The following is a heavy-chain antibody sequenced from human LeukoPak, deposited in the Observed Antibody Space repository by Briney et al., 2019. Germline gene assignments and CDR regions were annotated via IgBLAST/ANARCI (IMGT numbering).Heavy chain of an antibody. CDR2: INWNGGSR. V-gene: IGHV3-20*04. D-gene: IGHD2-15*01. CDR1: GFKFDDYG. Sequence: PGGSLSLSCAASGFKFDDYGMSWVRQVPGKGLEWVSGINWNGGSRGYADSVKGRFTISRDNAKNSVYLQMNSLRAEDTAVYYCARGGLGSGYSNYWGQGTLVTVSS. J-gene: IGHJ4*02. CDR3: ARGGLGSGYSNY.